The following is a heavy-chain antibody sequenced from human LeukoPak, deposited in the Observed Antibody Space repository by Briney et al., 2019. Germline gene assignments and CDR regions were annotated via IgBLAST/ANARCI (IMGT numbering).Heavy chain of an antibody. CDR1: GGTFSSYA. Sequence: SVKVSCKASGGTFSSYAISWVRQAPGQGLEWMGGIIPIFGSANYAQKFQGRVTIITDESTSTAYMELSSLRSEDTAVYYCARVFRRWFDSWGQGTLVTVSS. D-gene: IGHD3-10*01. V-gene: IGHV1-69*05. J-gene: IGHJ5*01. CDR2: IIPIFGSA. CDR3: ARVFRRWFDS.